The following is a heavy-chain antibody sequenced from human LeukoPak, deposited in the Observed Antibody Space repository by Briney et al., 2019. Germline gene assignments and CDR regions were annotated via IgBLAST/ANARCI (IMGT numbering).Heavy chain of an antibody. V-gene: IGHV3-23*01. CDR1: GFTFSSYE. D-gene: IGHD2-21*02. J-gene: IGHJ2*01. CDR3: AKDLVTWASGNWYFDL. Sequence: GGSLRLSCAASGFTFSSYEMNWVRQAPGKGLQWDSTMSATGSDIHHADSVKGRFTISRDNSKNTLYLQMNSLRAEDTAVYYCAKDLVTWASGNWYFDLWGRGTLVTVSS. CDR2: MSATGSDI.